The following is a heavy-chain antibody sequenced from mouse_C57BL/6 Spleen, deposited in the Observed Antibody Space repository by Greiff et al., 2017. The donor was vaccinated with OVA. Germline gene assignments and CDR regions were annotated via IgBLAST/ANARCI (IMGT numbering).Heavy chain of an antibody. J-gene: IGHJ1*03. Sequence: EVHLVESGGGLVKPGGSLKLSCAASGFTFSDYGMHWVRQAPEKGLEWVAYISSGSSTIYYADTVKGRFTISRDNSKTTLFLQMTSLRSEDTAMYYCARGGDGSSSYWYFDVWGTGTTVTVSS. CDR2: ISSGSSTI. CDR3: ARGGDGSSSYWYFDV. D-gene: IGHD1-1*01. CDR1: GFTFSDYG. V-gene: IGHV5-17*01.